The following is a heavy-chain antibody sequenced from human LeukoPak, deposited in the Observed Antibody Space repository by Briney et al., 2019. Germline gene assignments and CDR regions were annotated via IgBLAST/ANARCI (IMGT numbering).Heavy chain of an antibody. V-gene: IGHV3-66*01. CDR1: GFTVSGNY. Sequence: KTGGSLRLPCAASGFTVSGNYMCWVGQAPGKGLEWVSVIYSGGGTYYADSVNGRFTISRDNSKNTLYLQMNSLRAEDTAVYYCARNIGKATDYWGQGTLVTVSS. D-gene: IGHD2/OR15-2a*01. J-gene: IGHJ4*02. CDR3: ARNIGKATDY. CDR2: IYSGGGT.